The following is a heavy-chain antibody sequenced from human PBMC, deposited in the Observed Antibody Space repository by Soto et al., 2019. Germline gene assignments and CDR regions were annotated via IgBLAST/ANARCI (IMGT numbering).Heavy chain of an antibody. J-gene: IGHJ6*02. D-gene: IGHD3-3*01. Sequence: QVQLQESGPGLVKPSETLSLTCTVSGGSISSYYWSWIRQPPGKGLEWIGYIYYSGSTNYNPSLKRRVTISVDTSKNQFSLKLSSVTAADTAVYYCARDMGGDYDFWSGYSPKGKPGGMDVWGQGTTVTVSS. CDR3: ARDMGGDYDFWSGYSPKGKPGGMDV. CDR1: GGSISSYY. CDR2: IYYSGST. V-gene: IGHV4-59*01.